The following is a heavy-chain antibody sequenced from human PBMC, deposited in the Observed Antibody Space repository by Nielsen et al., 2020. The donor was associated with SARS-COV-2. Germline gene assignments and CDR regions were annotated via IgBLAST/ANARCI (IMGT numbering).Heavy chain of an antibody. CDR2: IYPGDSDT. Sequence: GGSLRLSCKGSGYSFTSYWIGWVRQMPGKGLEWMGIIYPGDSDTRYSPSFRGQVTISADKSISTAYLQWSSLKASDTAMYYCARRKSSGWYLDYFDYWGQGTLVTVSS. CDR3: ARRKSSGWYLDYFDY. D-gene: IGHD6-19*01. J-gene: IGHJ4*02. V-gene: IGHV5-51*01. CDR1: GYSFTSYW.